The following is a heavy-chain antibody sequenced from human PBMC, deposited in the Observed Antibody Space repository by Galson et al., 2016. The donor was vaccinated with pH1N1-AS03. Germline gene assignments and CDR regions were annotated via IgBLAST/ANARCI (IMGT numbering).Heavy chain of an antibody. D-gene: IGHD2-15*01. V-gene: IGHV3-9*01. CDR3: ANSPGYCSSGSCSDQGYFDQ. CDR2: IDWNSGTR. J-gene: IGHJ4*02. Sequence: SLRLSCAGSGFNFDDYALHWVRQAPGKGLEWVAGIDWNSGTRGYSGSVFGRFTISRDNAKNTLYLQMNSLRTEDTALYYCANSPGYCSSGSCSDQGYFDQWGQGTLVTVSS. CDR1: GFNFDDYA.